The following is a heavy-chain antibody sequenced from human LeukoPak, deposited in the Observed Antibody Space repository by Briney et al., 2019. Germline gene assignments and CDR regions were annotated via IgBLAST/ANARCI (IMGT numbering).Heavy chain of an antibody. Sequence: GGSLRLSCAASGFTFSTYWMSWVRQAPGKGLEWVADIKQDGSERYYVDSVKGRFTISRDNAKNSLSLQMNSLRAEDTAVYYCAGYCSSTSCRPWNWFDPWGQGTLVTVSS. CDR3: AGYCSSTSCRPWNWFDP. V-gene: IGHV3-7*01. D-gene: IGHD2-2*01. CDR2: IKQDGSER. J-gene: IGHJ5*02. CDR1: GFTFSTYW.